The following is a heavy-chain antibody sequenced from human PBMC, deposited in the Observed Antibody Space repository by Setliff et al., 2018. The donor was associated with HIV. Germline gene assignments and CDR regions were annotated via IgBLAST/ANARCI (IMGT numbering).Heavy chain of an antibody. J-gene: IGHJ4*02. V-gene: IGHV4-59*08. D-gene: IGHD2-8*02. CDR2: IYSSGRT. CDR1: GGSISSNY. CDR3: ARLIHTGLLYFDF. Sequence: SETLSLTCTVSGGSISSNYWSWMRQPPGKGLEWIGRIYSSGRTNYNPSLKSRVTMSLDTSRDQFSLNLRSVTAADTAVYFCARLIHTGLLYFDFWGLGTLVTVSS.